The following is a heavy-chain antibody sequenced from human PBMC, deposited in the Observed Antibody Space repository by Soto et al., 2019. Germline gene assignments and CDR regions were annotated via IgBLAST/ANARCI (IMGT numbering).Heavy chain of an antibody. J-gene: IGHJ1*01. V-gene: IGHV3-30*18. CDR2: ISYDGSNK. D-gene: IGHD3-10*01. Sequence: QVQLVESGGGVVQPGRSLRLSCAASGFTFSSYGMHWVRQAPGKGLEWVAVISYDGSNKYYADSVKGRFTISRDNSKNTLYLQMNSLRAEDTAVYYCAKEGNWRGDYFQHWGQGTLVTVSS. CDR3: AKEGNWRGDYFQH. CDR1: GFTFSSYG.